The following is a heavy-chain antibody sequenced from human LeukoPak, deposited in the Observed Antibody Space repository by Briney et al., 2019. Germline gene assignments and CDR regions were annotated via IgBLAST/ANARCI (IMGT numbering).Heavy chain of an antibody. J-gene: IGHJ5*02. D-gene: IGHD6-13*01. CDR3: ARDIAAAGTVWFDP. V-gene: IGHV4-38-2*02. CDR1: GYSISSGYY. Sequence: SETLSLTCTVSGYSISSGYYWGWIRQPPGKGLGWIGSIYHSGSTYYNPSLKSRVAISVDTSKNQFSLKLSSVTAADTAVYYCARDIAAAGTVWFDPWGQGTLVTVSS. CDR2: IYHSGST.